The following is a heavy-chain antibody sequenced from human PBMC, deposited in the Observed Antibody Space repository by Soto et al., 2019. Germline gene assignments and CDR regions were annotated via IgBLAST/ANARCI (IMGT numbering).Heavy chain of an antibody. J-gene: IGHJ6*02. CDR2: INPGLSDT. CDR3: ATSLKGGHDWDYMYYGVDV. D-gene: IGHD5-12*01. CDR1: GYSFTNYW. Sequence: GESLKISCKGSGYSFTNYWNSWVLPMPGKGPELMGIINPGLSDTRYSPAFQGQVTISADKSISTAYLQWSSLKASNTAMYYCATSLKGGHDWDYMYYGVDVWGQGTTVTVSS. V-gene: IGHV5-51*01.